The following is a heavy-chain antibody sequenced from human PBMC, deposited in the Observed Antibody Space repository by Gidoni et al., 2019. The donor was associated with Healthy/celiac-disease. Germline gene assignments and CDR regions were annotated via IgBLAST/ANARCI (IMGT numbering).Heavy chain of an antibody. J-gene: IGHJ4*02. Sequence: QLQLQESGPGLVKPSETLSLTCTVSGGSIRSSSYYWGWIRQPPGKGLEWIGSIYYSGSTYYNPSLKSRATISVDTSKNQFSLKLSSVTAADPAVYYCARLLWFGELLVDYWGQGTLVTVSS. CDR2: IYYSGST. CDR1: GGSIRSSSYY. D-gene: IGHD3-10*01. CDR3: ARLLWFGELLVDY. V-gene: IGHV4-39*01.